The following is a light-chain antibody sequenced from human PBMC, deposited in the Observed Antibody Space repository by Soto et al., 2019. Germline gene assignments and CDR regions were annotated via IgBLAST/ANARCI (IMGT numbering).Light chain of an antibody. V-gene: IGKV3-15*01. J-gene: IGKJ1*01. Sequence: EIVMTQSPATLSVSPGERATLSCRASQSVSSNLAWYQQKPGQAPRLLIHGVSTRATGIPARFSGSGSGTEFTLTISRLEPEDFAVYYCQQYGSSPKTFGQGTKVDIK. CDR1: QSVSSN. CDR2: GVS. CDR3: QQYGSSPKT.